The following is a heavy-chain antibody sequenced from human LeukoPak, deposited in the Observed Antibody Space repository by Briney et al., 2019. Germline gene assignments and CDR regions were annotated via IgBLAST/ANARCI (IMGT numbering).Heavy chain of an antibody. V-gene: IGHV4-39*07. CDR2: IYYSGST. J-gene: IGHJ4*02. Sequence: SETLSLTCTVSGGSISSSSYYWGWIRQPPGKGLEWIGSIYYSGSTYYNPSLKSRVTMSVDTSKNQFSLKLSSVTAADTAVYYCASGGTTGIDYWGQGTLVTVSS. D-gene: IGHD4-17*01. CDR1: GGSISSSSYY. CDR3: ASGGTTGIDY.